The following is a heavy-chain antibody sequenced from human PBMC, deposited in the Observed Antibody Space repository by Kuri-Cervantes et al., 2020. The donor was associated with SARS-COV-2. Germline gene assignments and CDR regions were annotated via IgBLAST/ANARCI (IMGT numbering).Heavy chain of an antibody. CDR1: GGTFSSYA. V-gene: IGHV1-46*01. CDR3: ASTYCTNGVCRKTPFDY. J-gene: IGHJ4*02. D-gene: IGHD2-8*01. Sequence: ASAKVSCKASGGTFSSYAISWVRQAPGQGLEWMGIINPNAGSTSYAQKFQGRVTMTRDTSTSTVYMELSSLRSEDTAVYYCASTYCTNGVCRKTPFDYWGQGTLVTVSS. CDR2: INPNAGST.